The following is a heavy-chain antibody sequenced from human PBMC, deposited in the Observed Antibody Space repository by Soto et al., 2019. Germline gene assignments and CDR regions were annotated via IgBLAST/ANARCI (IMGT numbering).Heavy chain of an antibody. CDR3: VRFASSGWYTGGY. D-gene: IGHD6-19*01. CDR2: ISPYSGNT. J-gene: IGHJ4*02. CDR1: GYTFTNYD. V-gene: IGHV1-18*01. Sequence: QILLVQSGAEVKKPGASVKVSCKASGYTFTNYDXXWVRQAPGQGLEWMGWISPYSGNTKYAQKXXGXXXXXXDXXXTXXXXXXXXXXSDDTAVFYCVRFASSGWYTGGYWGQGTLVTVSS.